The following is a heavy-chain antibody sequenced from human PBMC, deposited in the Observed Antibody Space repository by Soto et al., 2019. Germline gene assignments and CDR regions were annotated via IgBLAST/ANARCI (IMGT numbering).Heavy chain of an antibody. D-gene: IGHD6-13*01. CDR2: ISYDGSNK. V-gene: IGHV3-30-3*01. CDR3: ATDQRITSWYGRGSPSYYYYSMDL. J-gene: IGHJ6*02. Sequence: SLRLSCAASGFTFSSYAMHRVRQGPGKGQGRGAVISYDGSNKYYADSVKGRFTIGRDNSKNTLYLKMSSLCAEDTAVYYCATDQRITSWYGRGSPSYYYYSMDLWGQGTTVTV. CDR1: GFTFSSYA.